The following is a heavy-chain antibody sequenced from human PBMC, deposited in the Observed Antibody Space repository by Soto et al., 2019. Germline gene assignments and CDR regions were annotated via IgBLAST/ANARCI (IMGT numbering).Heavy chain of an antibody. CDR1: GGSIYTYY. CDR2: ISDGGLT. CDR3: ARKLHSSSWTDFDY. D-gene: IGHD6-13*01. Sequence: SETLSLTCNVSGGSIYTYYWTWIRQSPGKGLEWIGYISDGGLTNYNPSLKSRVTISVDTSKNQFSLKLSSVTAADTAVYYCARKLHSSSWTDFDYWGQGTLVTVSS. V-gene: IGHV4-59*12. J-gene: IGHJ4*02.